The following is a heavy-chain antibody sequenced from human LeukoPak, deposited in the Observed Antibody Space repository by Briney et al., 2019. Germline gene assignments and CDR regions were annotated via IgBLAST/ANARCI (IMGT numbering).Heavy chain of an antibody. Sequence: PSETLSLTCTVSGGSISSGGHYWSWIRQHPGKGLEWIGYIYYSGSTNYNPSLKSRVTISVDTSKNQFSLKLSSVTAADTAVYYCARGGDFWSGYLNDNWFDPWGQGTLVTVSS. J-gene: IGHJ5*02. CDR3: ARGGDFWSGYLNDNWFDP. V-gene: IGHV4-61*08. D-gene: IGHD3-3*01. CDR1: GGSISSGGHY. CDR2: IYYSGST.